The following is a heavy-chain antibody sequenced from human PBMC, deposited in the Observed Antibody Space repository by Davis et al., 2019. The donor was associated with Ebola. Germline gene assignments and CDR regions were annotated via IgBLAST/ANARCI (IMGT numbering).Heavy chain of an antibody. CDR2: YYYTGST. J-gene: IGHJ4*02. CDR3: ARVSYSYGTIDY. D-gene: IGHD5-18*01. CDR1: CGSLHRGCYP. Sequence: MPSETPSPTCPVPCGSLHRGCYPWSLIPPPPRTGPEWVGVYYYTGSTYYNPSLKSRVTISVDTSKNQFSLKLSSVTAADTAVYYCARVSYSYGTIDYWGQGTLVTVSS. V-gene: IGHV4-30-4*07.